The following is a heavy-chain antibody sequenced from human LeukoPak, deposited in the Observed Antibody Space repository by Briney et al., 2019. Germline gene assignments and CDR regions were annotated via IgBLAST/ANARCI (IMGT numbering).Heavy chain of an antibody. CDR1: GGSITNCC. J-gene: IGHJ6*03. Sequence: SETLSLTCTVSGGSITNCCWGWIRQPAXXXXXXXXXXXXXXXTVYSPSLQSRVTMSVDTSKNQFSLKLNSVTAAGTAVYYCARVPPSYSDSSKIYYYYYVDVWGKGTPVTVSS. V-gene: IGHV4-4*07. D-gene: IGHD1-26*01. CDR3: ARVPPSYSDSSKIYYYYYVDV. CDR2: XXXXXXT.